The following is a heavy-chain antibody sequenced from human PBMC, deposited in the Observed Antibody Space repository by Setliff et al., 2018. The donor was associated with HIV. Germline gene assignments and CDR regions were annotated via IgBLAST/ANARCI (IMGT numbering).Heavy chain of an antibody. V-gene: IGHV4-4*07. D-gene: IGHD5-12*01. CDR2: IYTSGSI. CDR1: GASIDSHY. CDR3: ARGGRRSGSKAFDI. J-gene: IGHJ3*02. Sequence: SETLSLTCNISGASIDSHYWSWIRQTASKGLEWIGRIYTSGSIIYNPSLRSRVTMSVDTSKNQFSLKLSSVTAADTAVYYCARGGRRSGSKAFDIWGQGTMVTVSS.